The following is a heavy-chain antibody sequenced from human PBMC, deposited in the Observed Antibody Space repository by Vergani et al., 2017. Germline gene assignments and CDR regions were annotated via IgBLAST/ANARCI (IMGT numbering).Heavy chain of an antibody. J-gene: IGHJ4*02. V-gene: IGHV4-39*01. CDR3: ASKRGACRAAYCHSYDF. CDR1: GDSVISTDYH. D-gene: IGHD2-15*01. Sequence: QVQLQESGPGLVKPSETLSLTCTVSGDSVISTDYHWGWIRQPPGKGLEWIGSMDYSGGTSYNPSLESLISISFETPKNQFSLRLTSATAADTAVYYCASKRGACRAAYCHSYDFWGPGTLVGVSS. CDR2: MDYSGGT.